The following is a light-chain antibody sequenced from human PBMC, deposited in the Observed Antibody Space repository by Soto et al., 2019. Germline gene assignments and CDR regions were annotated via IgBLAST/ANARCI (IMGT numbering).Light chain of an antibody. J-gene: IGLJ1*01. Sequence: QSVLTQPASVSGSPGQWITISCTGTSSDVGGYNYVSWYQHHPDKGPKLIIYDVSDRPSGVSNRFSGSKSGNTASLTISGLQAEDEADYYCNSYTSSNSYVFGTGTEVTVL. V-gene: IGLV2-14*03. CDR3: NSYTSSNSYV. CDR1: SSDVGGYNY. CDR2: DVS.